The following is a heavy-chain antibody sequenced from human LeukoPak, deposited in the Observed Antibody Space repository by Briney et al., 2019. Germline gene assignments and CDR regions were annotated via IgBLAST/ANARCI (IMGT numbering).Heavy chain of an antibody. Sequence: GGSLRLSCAASGFIFKNYAMNWVRQAPGKGLEWVSAITSSGGSTYYADSVKGRFTISRDNSKNTLSLQMNSLRAEDTAVYYCARASFGVIVGPDYWGQGTLVTVSS. CDR2: ITSSGGST. J-gene: IGHJ4*02. CDR3: ARASFGVIVGPDY. D-gene: IGHD3-3*01. V-gene: IGHV3-23*01. CDR1: GFIFKNYA.